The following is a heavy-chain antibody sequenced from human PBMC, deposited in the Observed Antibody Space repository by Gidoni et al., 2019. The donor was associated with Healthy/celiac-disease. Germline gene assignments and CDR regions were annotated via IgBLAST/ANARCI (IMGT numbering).Heavy chain of an antibody. V-gene: IGHV1-18*01. CDR1: GYTFTSYG. Sequence: QVQLVQSGAEVKKPGASVKVSCKASGYTFTSYGISWVRQAPGQGLDWMGLISAYNGNTTYAQKLHVRVPMTTYTSTSPAYMELRSLRSDDTAVYYCARDRVGATGDAFDIWGQGTMVTVSS. D-gene: IGHD1-26*01. CDR3: ARDRVGATGDAFDI. CDR2: ISAYNGNT. J-gene: IGHJ3*02.